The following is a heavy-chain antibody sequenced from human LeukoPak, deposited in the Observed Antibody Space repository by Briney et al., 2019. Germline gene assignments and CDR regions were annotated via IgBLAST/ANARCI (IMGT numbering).Heavy chain of an antibody. J-gene: IGHJ4*02. CDR2: IYSGGTT. CDR3: ARKSDSLLVREGDC. CDR1: GFTVNRNY. D-gene: IGHD3-10*01. V-gene: IGHV3-66*01. Sequence: GGSLRLSCAASGFTVNRNYMIWVRQAPGKGLECVSVIYSGGTTWYADSVKGRFTISRDTNTLYLQMNSLRAENTAVYYCARKSDSLLVREGDCWGQGTLVTVSS.